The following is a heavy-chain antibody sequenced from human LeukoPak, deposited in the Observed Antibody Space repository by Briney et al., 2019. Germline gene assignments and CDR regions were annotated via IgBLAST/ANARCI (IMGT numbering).Heavy chain of an antibody. J-gene: IGHJ4*02. Sequence: ASVKVSCKASGYTFTGYYMHWVRQAPGQGLEWMGWINPNSGGTNYAQKFQGRVTMTEDTSTDTAYMELSSLRSEDTAVYYCATDFLWQLLVGWGQGTLVTVSS. V-gene: IGHV1-2*02. CDR3: ATDFLWQLLVG. CDR2: INPNSGGT. CDR1: GYTFTGYY. D-gene: IGHD6-19*01.